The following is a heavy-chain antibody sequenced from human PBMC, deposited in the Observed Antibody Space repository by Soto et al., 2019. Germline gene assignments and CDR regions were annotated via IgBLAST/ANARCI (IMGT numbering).Heavy chain of an antibody. D-gene: IGHD6-13*01. CDR3: ARDPSSSWSGYFDY. J-gene: IGHJ4*02. CDR2: IGTAGDT. V-gene: IGHV3-13*01. Sequence: GGSLRLSCAASGFTFSSYDMHWVRQATGKGLEWVSAIGTAGDTYYPGSAKGRFTISRENAKNSLYLQMNSLRAGDTAVYYCARDPSSSWSGYFDYWGQGTLVTVSS. CDR1: GFTFSSYD.